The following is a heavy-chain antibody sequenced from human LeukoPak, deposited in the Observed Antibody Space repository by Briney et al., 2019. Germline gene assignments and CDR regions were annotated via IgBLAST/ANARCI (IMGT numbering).Heavy chain of an antibody. V-gene: IGHV4-31*02. J-gene: IGHJ4*02. CDR1: GNY. Sequence: GNYWSWIRQHPGKGLEWIGYIYYSGSTYYNPSLKSRVTISVDTSKNQFSLKLSSVTAADTAVYYCARAPRYCSGGSCYSGYFDYWGQGTLVTVSS. CDR2: IYYSGST. D-gene: IGHD2-15*01. CDR3: ARAPRYCSGGSCYSGYFDY.